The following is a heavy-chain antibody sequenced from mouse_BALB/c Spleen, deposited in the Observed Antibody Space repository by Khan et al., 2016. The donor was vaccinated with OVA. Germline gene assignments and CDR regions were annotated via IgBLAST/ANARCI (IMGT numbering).Heavy chain of an antibody. CDR1: GFTFSAYG. CDR3: ASHLTGSFAY. Sequence: EVQLVESGGDLVKPGGSLRLSCAASGFTFSAYGMSWVRQTPDKRLEWVATINSDGYYTYYPAPVKGRFTISRNNAENTLYLQMSSLKSEDTAIYYCASHLTGSFAYWGKGTLVTVSA. CDR2: INSDGYYT. D-gene: IGHD4-1*01. J-gene: IGHJ3*01. V-gene: IGHV5-6*01.